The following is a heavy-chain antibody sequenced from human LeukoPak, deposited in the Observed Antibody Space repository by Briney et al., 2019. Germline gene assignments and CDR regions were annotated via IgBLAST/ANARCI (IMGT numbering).Heavy chain of an antibody. CDR2: IHYRGST. J-gene: IGHJ2*01. CDR1: GGSISSRSYY. D-gene: IGHD2-2*01. V-gene: IGHV4-39*01. Sequence: SETLSLTCTLSGGSISSRSYYWGWIRQPPGKGLEWIGTIHYRGSTFYNPSLKSRVAMSVDTSKIQFSLKLRSVTGSDTAVYYCASLGGYCNSVSCYQYFDLWGRGTLVTVSS. CDR3: ASLGGYCNSVSCYQYFDL.